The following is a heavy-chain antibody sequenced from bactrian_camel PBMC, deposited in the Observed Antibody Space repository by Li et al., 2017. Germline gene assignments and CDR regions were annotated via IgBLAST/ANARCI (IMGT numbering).Heavy chain of an antibody. Sequence: HVQLVESGGGLVEPGGSLNLSYLASGIDIDSYALSWVRQAAGKEKEWIAYSYYDGRIIHYSDSVKGRFTISRDNGKNTLYLQMNSLKPEDTACTTVRLKQASPRWLGYGATLNTGARGPRSPSP. CDR1: GIDIDSYA. CDR3: RLKQASPRWLGYGATLNT. V-gene: IGHV3S37*01. J-gene: IGHJ4*01. CDR2: SYYDGRII. D-gene: IGHD1*01.